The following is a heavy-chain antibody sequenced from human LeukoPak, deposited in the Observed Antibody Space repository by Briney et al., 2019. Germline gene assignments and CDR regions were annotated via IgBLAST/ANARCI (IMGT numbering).Heavy chain of an antibody. CDR1: GGSISSGGYY. J-gene: IGHJ3*02. D-gene: IGHD3-22*01. Sequence: SETLSLTCTVSGGSISSGGYYWSWIRQHPGKGLEWIGYIYYSGSTYYNPSLKSRVTISVDTSKNQFSLKLSSVTAADTAVYYCARDLGGGSGYYYAPGAFDIWGQGTMVTVSS. CDR2: IYYSGST. V-gene: IGHV4-31*03. CDR3: ARDLGGGSGYYYAPGAFDI.